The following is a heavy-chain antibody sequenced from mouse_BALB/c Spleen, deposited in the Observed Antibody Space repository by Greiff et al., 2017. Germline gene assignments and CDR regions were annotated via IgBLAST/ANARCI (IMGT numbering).Heavy chain of an antibody. V-gene: IGHV5-6-5*01. Sequence: EVNLVESGGGLVKPGGSLKLSCAASGFTFSSYAMSWVRQTPEKRLEWVASISSGGSTYYPDSVKGRFTISRDNARNILYLQMSSLRSEDTAMYYCARGITTAYYFDYWGQGTTLTVSS. D-gene: IGHD1-2*01. CDR3: ARGITTAYYFDY. J-gene: IGHJ2*01. CDR2: ISSGGST. CDR1: GFTFSSYA.